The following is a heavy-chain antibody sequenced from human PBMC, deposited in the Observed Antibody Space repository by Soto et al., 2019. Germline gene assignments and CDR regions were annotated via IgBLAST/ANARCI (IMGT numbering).Heavy chain of an antibody. J-gene: IGHJ6*02. V-gene: IGHV3-11*01. Sequence: GGSLRLSCAASGFTFSDSYTSWIRQAPGKGLEWISYITFSGNTVYYADSLKGRFTISRDNAKNSLYLQMNRLRAEDTAVYYCARVSWREKYGMDVWGQGTTVTVYS. CDR1: GFTFSDSY. CDR3: ARVSWREKYGMDV. CDR2: ITFSGNTV.